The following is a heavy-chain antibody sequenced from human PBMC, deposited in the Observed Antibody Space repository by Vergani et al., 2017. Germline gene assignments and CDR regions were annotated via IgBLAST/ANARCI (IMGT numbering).Heavy chain of an antibody. CDR2: ISSSSSTI. J-gene: IGHJ6*02. CDR3: AREEGYYDILTGYLNGMDV. Sequence: VQLVESGGGLVQPGRSLRLSCAASGFTFDDYAMHWVRQAPGKGLEWVSYISSSSSTIYYADSVKGRFTISRDNAKNSLYLQMNSLRAEDTAVYYCAREEGYYDILTGYLNGMDVWGQGTTVTVSS. V-gene: IGHV3-48*01. CDR1: GFTFDDYA. D-gene: IGHD3-9*01.